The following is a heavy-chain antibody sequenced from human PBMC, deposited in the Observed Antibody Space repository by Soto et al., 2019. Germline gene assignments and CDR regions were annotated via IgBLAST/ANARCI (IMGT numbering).Heavy chain of an antibody. Sequence: PGGSLRLSCAASGFTFSSYSMNWVRQAPGKGLEWVSSISSSSSYIYYADSVKGRFTISRDNAKNSLYLQMNSLRAEDTAVYYCARTVPTYSGYDLGRIFWFDPWGQGTLVTVSS. J-gene: IGHJ5*02. D-gene: IGHD5-12*01. V-gene: IGHV3-21*01. CDR2: ISSSSSYI. CDR3: ARTVPTYSGYDLGRIFWFDP. CDR1: GFTFSSYS.